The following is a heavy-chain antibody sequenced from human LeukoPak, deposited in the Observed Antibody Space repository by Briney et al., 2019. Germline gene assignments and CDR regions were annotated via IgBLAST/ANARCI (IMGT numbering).Heavy chain of an antibody. V-gene: IGHV3-66*01. CDR3: ARSIAARPLDY. J-gene: IGHJ4*02. CDR2: IYSGGNT. CDR1: GFTVSSNY. D-gene: IGHD6-6*01. Sequence: GGSLRLSCAASGFTVSSNYMSWVRQAPGKGLGWVSVIYSGGNTYYADSVKGRFTISRDNSKNTLYLQMNSLRAEDTAVYYCARSIAARPLDYWGQGTLVTVSS.